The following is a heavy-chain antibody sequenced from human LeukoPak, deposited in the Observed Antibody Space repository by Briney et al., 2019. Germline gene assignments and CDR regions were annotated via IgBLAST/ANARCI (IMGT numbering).Heavy chain of an antibody. V-gene: IGHV3-30*02. Sequence: GGSLRLSCAASGFTFSSYGMHWVRQAPGKGLEWVAFIRYDGSNKYYADSVKGRFTISRDNSKNTLYLQMNSLRAEDTAVYYCAKMGTSSSNPFDYWGQGTLVTVSS. CDR1: GFTFSSYG. CDR2: IRYDGSNK. J-gene: IGHJ4*02. CDR3: AKMGTSSSNPFDY. D-gene: IGHD2-2*01.